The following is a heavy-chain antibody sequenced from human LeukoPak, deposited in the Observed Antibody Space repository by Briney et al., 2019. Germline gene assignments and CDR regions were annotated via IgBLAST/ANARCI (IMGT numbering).Heavy chain of an antibody. Sequence: ASVKVSCKASGYTFTGYYMHWVRQAPGQGLEWMGWINPNSGGTNYAQKFQGRVTMTRDTSISTAYMELSRLRSDDTAVYYCARGPSGSRTPYYYYYMDVWGKGTTVTISS. CDR3: ARGPSGSRTPYYYYYMDV. CDR2: INPNSGGT. V-gene: IGHV1-2*02. D-gene: IGHD3-10*01. J-gene: IGHJ6*03. CDR1: GYTFTGYY.